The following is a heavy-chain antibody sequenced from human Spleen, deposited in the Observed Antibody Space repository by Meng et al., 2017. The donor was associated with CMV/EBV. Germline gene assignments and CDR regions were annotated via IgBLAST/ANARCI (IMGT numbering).Heavy chain of an antibody. CDR3: ARGGDCSSTSCYDVGNFDY. CDR2: ISSSGNDK. Sequence: GESLKISCAASGFTFIDHYMSWIRQAPGKGLEWISYISSSGNDKYYADSVKGRFAISRDNAKNSLYLQMNSLRAEDTAVYYCARGGDCSSTSCYDVGNFDYWGQGTLVTVSS. CDR1: GFTFIDHY. J-gene: IGHJ4*02. D-gene: IGHD2-2*01. V-gene: IGHV3-11*04.